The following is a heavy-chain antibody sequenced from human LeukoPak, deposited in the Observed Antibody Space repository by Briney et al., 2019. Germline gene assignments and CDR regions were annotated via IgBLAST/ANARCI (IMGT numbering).Heavy chain of an antibody. D-gene: IGHD3-22*01. CDR2: ISGGST. V-gene: IGHV3-38-3*01. Sequence: PGGSLRLSCAASGFTVSSNEMSWVRQAPGKGLEWVSSISGGSTYYADSRKGRFTISRDNSKNTLHLQMNSLRAEDTAVYYCARLYDGSAYHADHFDYWRQGTLVIVSS. CDR3: ARLYDGSAYHADHFDY. J-gene: IGHJ4*02. CDR1: GFTVSSNE.